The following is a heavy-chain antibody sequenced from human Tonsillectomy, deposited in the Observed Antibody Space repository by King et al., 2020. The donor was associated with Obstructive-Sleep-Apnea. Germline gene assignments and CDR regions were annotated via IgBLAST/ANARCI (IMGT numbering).Heavy chain of an antibody. D-gene: IGHD6-19*01. Sequence: VQLQESGPGLVKPSETLSLTCTVSGDSISSYYWSWIRQPAGKGLEWIGRIYTSGSTNYNPSLKSRVTMSVDSSKNQFSLKLSSVTAADTAVYYCASIAVAGTSHHDYWGQGTLVTVSS. V-gene: IGHV4-4*07. CDR1: GDSISSYY. CDR2: IYTSGST. J-gene: IGHJ4*02. CDR3: ASIAVAGTSHHDY.